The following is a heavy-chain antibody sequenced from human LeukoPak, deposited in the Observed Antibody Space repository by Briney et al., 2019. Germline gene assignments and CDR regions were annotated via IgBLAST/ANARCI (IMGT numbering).Heavy chain of an antibody. D-gene: IGHD1-7*01. CDR1: GYTFTGYY. Sequence: ASVKVSCKASGYTFTGYYMHWVRQAPGQGLEWMGWINPNSGGTNYAQKFQGRVTMTRDTSISTAYMELSRLRSDDTAVYYCARVGLELRSSLDYWGQGTLVTVSS. CDR2: INPNSGGT. J-gene: IGHJ4*02. CDR3: ARVGLELRSSLDY. V-gene: IGHV1-2*02.